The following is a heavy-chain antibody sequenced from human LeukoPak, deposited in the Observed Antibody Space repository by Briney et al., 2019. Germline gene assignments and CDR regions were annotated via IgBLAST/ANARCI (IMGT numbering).Heavy chain of an antibody. CDR1: GGSISSSSYY. D-gene: IGHD3-22*01. CDR3: ARDSYYYDSSGYYYSYYGMDV. CDR2: IYYSGST. V-gene: IGHV4-39*07. Sequence: SETLSLTCAVSGGSISSSSYYWGWIRQPPGKGLEWIGSIYYSGSTYYNPSLKSRVTISVDTSKNQFSLKLSSVTAADTAVYYCARDSYYYDSSGYYYSYYGMDVWGQGTTVTVSS. J-gene: IGHJ6*02.